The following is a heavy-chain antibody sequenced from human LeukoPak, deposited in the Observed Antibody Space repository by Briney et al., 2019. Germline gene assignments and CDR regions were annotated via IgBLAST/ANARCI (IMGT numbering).Heavy chain of an antibody. CDR1: GGSFSGYY. D-gene: IGHD5-24*01. Sequence: KPSETLSLTCAVYGGSFSGYYWSWIRQPPGKGLEWIGEINHSGSTNYNPSLKSRVTISVDTSKNQFSLKLSSVTTADTAVYYCASLGDGYNNRWDYWGQGTLVTVPS. J-gene: IGHJ4*02. CDR2: INHSGST. V-gene: IGHV4-34*01. CDR3: ASLGDGYNNRWDY.